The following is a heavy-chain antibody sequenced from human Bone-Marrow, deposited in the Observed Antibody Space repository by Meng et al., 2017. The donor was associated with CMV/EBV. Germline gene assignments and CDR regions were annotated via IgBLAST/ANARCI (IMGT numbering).Heavy chain of an antibody. J-gene: IGHJ4*02. V-gene: IGHV3-7*01. D-gene: IGHD2-2*01. CDR3: ASEPDYY. CDR1: GFTFSSYW. CDR2: IKQDGSEK. Sequence: GESLKISCAASGFTFSSYWMSWVRQAPGKGLEWVANIKQDGSEKYYVDSVKGRFTISRDDAKNSLYLQMNSLRAEDTAVYYCASEPDYYWGQGTLVTVSS.